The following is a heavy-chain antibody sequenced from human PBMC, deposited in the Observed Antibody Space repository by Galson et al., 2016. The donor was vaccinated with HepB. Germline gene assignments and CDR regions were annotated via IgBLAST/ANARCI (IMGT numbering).Heavy chain of an antibody. CDR3: ARDNAEAIYA. Sequence: LRLSCAASGFTFLKYGIHWVRQTPGKGLEWMAFISYDGGEKFYADSVKGRFTISRDNSKNTLFLQMNSLRAEDTAVYYCARDNAEAIYAWGQGTLVIVSS. J-gene: IGHJ4*02. CDR2: ISYDGGEK. CDR1: GFTFLKYG. D-gene: IGHD5/OR15-5a*01. V-gene: IGHV3-30*03.